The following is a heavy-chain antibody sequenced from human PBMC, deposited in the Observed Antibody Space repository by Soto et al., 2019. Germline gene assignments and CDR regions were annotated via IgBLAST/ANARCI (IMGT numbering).Heavy chain of an antibody. Sequence: QVQLVQSGAELKKPGSSVKVSCKASGGTFGNFTISWVRQAPGQGLEWMGGIIHLFQTANYALKFQGRVKITADESTSTAYMELNSLRSEDTAVYYCARDPPLSMIVVVGVDDFWGHGTLVTVSS. CDR1: GGTFGNFT. D-gene: IGHD3-22*01. V-gene: IGHV1-69*01. CDR2: IIHLFQTA. CDR3: ARDPPLSMIVVVGVDDF. J-gene: IGHJ5*01.